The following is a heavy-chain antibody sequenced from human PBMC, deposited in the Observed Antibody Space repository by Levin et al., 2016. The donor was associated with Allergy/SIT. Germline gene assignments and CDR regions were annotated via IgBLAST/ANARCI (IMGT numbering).Heavy chain of an antibody. J-gene: IGHJ5*02. CDR1: GYSFTAYY. V-gene: IGHV1-3*01. CDR2: IDAGNGNT. CDR3: ARGYSSTWEGENWFDP. Sequence: ASVKVSCKASGYSFTAYYIHWVRQAPGQRLEWMGWIDAGNGNTKYSQKFQGRVTITRDTSASTAYMELSSLTSEDTAVYYCARGYSSTWEGENWFDPWGQGTLVTVSS. D-gene: IGHD6-13*01.